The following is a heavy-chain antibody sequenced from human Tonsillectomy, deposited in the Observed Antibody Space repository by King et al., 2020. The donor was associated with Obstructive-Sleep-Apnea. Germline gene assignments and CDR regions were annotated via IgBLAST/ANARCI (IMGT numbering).Heavy chain of an antibody. CDR3: ARGDYDFWSGEGGAFDI. CDR2: IYYSGST. D-gene: IGHD3-3*01. V-gene: IGHV4-39*07. CDR1: VGSISSTSYY. Sequence: LQLQESGPGLVKPSETLSLTCTVSVGSISSTSYYWGWIRQPPGKGLVWIGSIYYSGSTYYNRSLKSRVTIAVDTSKNQFSLKLSSATAADTAVYYCARGDYDFWSGEGGAFDIWGQGTMVTVSS. J-gene: IGHJ3*02.